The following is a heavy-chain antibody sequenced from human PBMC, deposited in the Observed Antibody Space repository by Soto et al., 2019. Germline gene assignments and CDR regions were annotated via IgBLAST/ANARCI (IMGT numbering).Heavy chain of an antibody. CDR1: GFTFSSYA. J-gene: IGHJ6*02. CDR2: ISGSGGST. D-gene: IGHD6-6*01. V-gene: IGHV3-23*01. Sequence: GGSLRLSCAASGFTFSSYAMSWVRQAPGKGLEWVSAISGSGGSTYYADSVKGRFTISRDNSKNTLYLQMNSLRAADTAVYSCEKDLRAGIAARASYYYYGMDVWGQGTTVTVSS. CDR3: EKDLRAGIAARASYYYYGMDV.